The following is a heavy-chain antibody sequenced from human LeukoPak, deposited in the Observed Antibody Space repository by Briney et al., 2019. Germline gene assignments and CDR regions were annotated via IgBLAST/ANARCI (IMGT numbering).Heavy chain of an antibody. CDR3: ARRRSYYYGSGSYYKSSIIFDY. CDR1: GFTFSSYA. J-gene: IGHJ4*02. V-gene: IGHV4-34*01. D-gene: IGHD3-10*01. CDR2: INHSGST. Sequence: PGGSLRLSCAASGFTFSSYAMGWIRQPPGKGLEWIGEINHSGSTNCNPSLKSRVTISVDTSKNQFSLKLSSVTAADTAVYYCARRRSYYYGSGSYYKSSIIFDYWGQGTLVTVSS.